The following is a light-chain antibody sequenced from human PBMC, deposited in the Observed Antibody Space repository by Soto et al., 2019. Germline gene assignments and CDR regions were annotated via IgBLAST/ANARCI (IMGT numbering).Light chain of an antibody. CDR1: SNDVGGYNY. J-gene: IGLJ1*01. V-gene: IGLV2-11*01. Sequence: QSVLTQPRSVSGSPGQSVTISCTGTSNDVGGYNYVSWYQQHPGKAPKLMIYDVSKRPSGVPDRFSGSKSGNTASLTISGLQPEDEADYYCCSFAGSSYVFGTGTKLTVL. CDR3: CSFAGSSYV. CDR2: DVS.